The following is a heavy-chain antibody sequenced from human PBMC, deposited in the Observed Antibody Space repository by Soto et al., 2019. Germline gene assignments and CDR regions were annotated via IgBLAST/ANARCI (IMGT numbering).Heavy chain of an antibody. CDR1: GYTFTNFG. Sequence: GASVKVSCKASGYTFTNFGISWVRQAPGQGLEWMGWISAYNGNTNYAQKFQGRVTMTTDTSTSTAYMEVRSLRFDDTAVYYCARAGTPIDYWGQGTLVTVSS. D-gene: IGHD3-10*01. CDR3: ARAGTPIDY. J-gene: IGHJ4*02. CDR2: ISAYNGNT. V-gene: IGHV1-18*01.